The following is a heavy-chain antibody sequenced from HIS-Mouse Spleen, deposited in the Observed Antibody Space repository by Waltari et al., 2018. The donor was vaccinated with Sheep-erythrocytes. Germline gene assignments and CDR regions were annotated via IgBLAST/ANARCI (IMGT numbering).Heavy chain of an antibody. Sequence: EVQLVESGGGLVKPGGSLRLSCAASGFTFSSYSMNWVRQAPGKGWGVVSSISSSRSHIYYADSVKGRFTISRDNAKNSLYLQMNSLRAEDTAVYYCARVASGATFDYWGQGTLVTVSS. V-gene: IGHV3-21*01. CDR1: GFTFSSYS. D-gene: IGHD1-26*01. J-gene: IGHJ4*02. CDR2: ISSSRSHI. CDR3: ARVASGATFDY.